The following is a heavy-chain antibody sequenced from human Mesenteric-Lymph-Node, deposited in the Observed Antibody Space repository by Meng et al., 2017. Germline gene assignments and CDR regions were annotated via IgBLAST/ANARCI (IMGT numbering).Heavy chain of an antibody. CDR2: INTNPGHP. D-gene: IGHD2-15*01. CDR1: GDIFTTSA. Sequence: QPVQTGCAVKGPGASLNASCKASGDIFTTSATNWVRQAPGQGLEWMGWINTNPGHPTYAQGFTGRFVFSFDTSVSTSYLQISSLTAENTSVYYCARATGYCSGGTCYCSHWCQGTLVTVSS. CDR3: ARATGYCSGGTCYCSH. V-gene: IGHV7-4-1*02. J-gene: IGHJ4*02.